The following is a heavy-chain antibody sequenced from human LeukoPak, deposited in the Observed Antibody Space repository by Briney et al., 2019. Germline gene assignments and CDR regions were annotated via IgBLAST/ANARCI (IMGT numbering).Heavy chain of an antibody. CDR2: IYYSGST. J-gene: IGHJ6*02. V-gene: IGHV4-59*08. D-gene: IGHD3-22*01. Sequence: SETLSLTCTVSGGSISSYYWSWIRQPPGKGLEWIGYIYYSGSTNYNPSLKSRVTISVDTSKNQFSLKLSSVTAADTAVYYCARGRDSSGYYFTYYYYGMDVWGQGTTVTVSS. CDR1: GGSISSYY. CDR3: ARGRDSSGYYFTYYYYGMDV.